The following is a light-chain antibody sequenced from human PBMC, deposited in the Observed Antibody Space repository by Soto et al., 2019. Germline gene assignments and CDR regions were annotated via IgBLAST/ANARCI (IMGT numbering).Light chain of an antibody. CDR3: QQGTSFPFP. V-gene: IGKV1-5*03. Sequence: HAPSILTATVGDSVTITCRASENIRVWLAWYQQKPGKAPKLLIYKASTLQTGVPPRFSGSGSGTDFTLTISGLQPEDFASYHCQQGTSFPFPFGGGSMV. CDR1: ENIRVW. CDR2: KAS. J-gene: IGKJ4*01.